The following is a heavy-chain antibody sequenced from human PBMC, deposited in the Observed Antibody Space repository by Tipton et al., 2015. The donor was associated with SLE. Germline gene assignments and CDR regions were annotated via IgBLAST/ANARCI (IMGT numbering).Heavy chain of an antibody. Sequence: TLSLTCTVSGGPIRSGTYYWSLIRQHPGKGLEWIGYVSYSGTTFYNPSFKSRVTISLERDTSKNQFSLKLTSVTAADTAVYYCARVEDRLRIAQGGFDPWGQGTLVTVSS. CDR1: GGPIRSGTYY. V-gene: IGHV4-31*03. CDR3: ARVEDRLRIAQGGFDP. CDR2: VSYSGTT. D-gene: IGHD2-21*01. J-gene: IGHJ5*02.